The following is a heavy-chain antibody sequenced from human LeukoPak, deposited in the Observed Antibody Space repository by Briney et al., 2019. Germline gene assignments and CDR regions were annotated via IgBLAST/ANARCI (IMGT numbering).Heavy chain of an antibody. V-gene: IGHV3-21*01. J-gene: IGHJ4*02. Sequence: RGSLRLSCAVSGFIFSSYSMNWVRQAPGKGLEWVSSIGSSNSYIYYADSVKGRFTISRDNAKNSLLLQMNSLRADDTAVYYCARRWIPGNYYFDYWGQGTLVTVSS. CDR3: ARRWIPGNYYFDY. D-gene: IGHD5-18*01. CDR2: IGSSNSYI. CDR1: GFIFSSYS.